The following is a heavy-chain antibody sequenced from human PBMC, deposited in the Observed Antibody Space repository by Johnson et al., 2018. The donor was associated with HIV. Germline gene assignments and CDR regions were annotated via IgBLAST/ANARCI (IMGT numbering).Heavy chain of an antibody. CDR1: EFTFGSFT. CDR3: ARDKANWGPSRDVGAFDI. CDR2: ISYDASNK. D-gene: IGHD7-27*01. J-gene: IGHJ3*02. V-gene: IGHV3-30-3*01. Sequence: QVQLVESGGGLVQPGRSLTLSCAASEFTFGSFTMHWVRQAPGKGLEWVAVISYDASNKYYADSLKGRFTISRDNSKNTLYLQMNSLRAEDTAVYYCARDKANWGPSRDVGAFDIWGQGTMVTVSS.